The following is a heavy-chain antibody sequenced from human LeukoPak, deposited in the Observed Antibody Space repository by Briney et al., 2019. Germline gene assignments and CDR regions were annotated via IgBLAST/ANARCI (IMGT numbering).Heavy chain of an antibody. J-gene: IGHJ4*02. CDR3: ARAPYSSSSPLDY. CDR2: INPNSGGT. V-gene: IGHV1-2*06. Sequence: ASVKVSCKASGYTFTGYYMHWVRQAPGQGLEWMGRINPNSGGTNYAQKFQGRVTITRDTSISTVYMELSSLRSEDTAVYYCARAPYSSSSPLDYWGQGTLVTVSS. D-gene: IGHD6-13*01. CDR1: GYTFTGYY.